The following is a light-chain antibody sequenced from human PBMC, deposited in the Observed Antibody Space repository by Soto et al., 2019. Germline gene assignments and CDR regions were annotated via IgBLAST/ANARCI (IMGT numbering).Light chain of an antibody. V-gene: IGLV2-23*03. Sequence: QSALPQPASVSGSPGQSITISCTGTSSDVGSYNLVSWYQHHPGKAPKLMIYEGSKRPSGVSNRFSGSKSGNTASLTISGLQAEDEADYYCCSYAGSSTFWVFGGGTKLTVL. J-gene: IGLJ3*02. CDR2: EGS. CDR1: SSDVGSYNL. CDR3: CSYAGSSTFWV.